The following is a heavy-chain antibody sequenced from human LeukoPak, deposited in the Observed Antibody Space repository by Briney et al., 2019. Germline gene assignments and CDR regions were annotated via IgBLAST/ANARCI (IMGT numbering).Heavy chain of an antibody. CDR3: ARDPGSNSHDWYFDL. CDR2: INTEGKTT. J-gene: IGHJ2*01. CDR1: GFTFSTYW. V-gene: IGHV3-74*01. D-gene: IGHD1-26*01. Sequence: PGGSLRLSCAASGFTFSTYWMYWVHQAPGKGLLWVSRINTEGKTTHYADSVKGRFVISRDNAKNTLYLQMNSLRTEDTAVYYCARDPGSNSHDWYFDLWGRGTLVTVSS.